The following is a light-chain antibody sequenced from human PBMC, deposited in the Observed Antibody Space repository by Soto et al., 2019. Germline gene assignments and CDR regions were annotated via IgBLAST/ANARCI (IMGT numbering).Light chain of an antibody. J-gene: IGKJ1*01. Sequence: EVVLTQSPGTLSLSPGDRATLSCTASQSVSSNSLAWYQQIPGQAPRLLIHDASARATGIPARFSGSGSGTEFTLTISSLQSEDFAAYHCQQYGSSLRTFGQGTKVDI. V-gene: IGKV3-20*01. CDR2: DAS. CDR3: QQYGSSLRT. CDR1: QSVSSNS.